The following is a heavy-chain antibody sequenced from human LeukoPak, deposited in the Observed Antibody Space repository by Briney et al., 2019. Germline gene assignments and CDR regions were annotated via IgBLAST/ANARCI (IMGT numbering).Heavy chain of an antibody. D-gene: IGHD1-26*01. CDR3: ARDSGHAAWWFDP. V-gene: IGHV3-21*01. CDR2: ISSSSSYI. Sequence: GGSLRLSCAASGFTFSSYSMNWVRRAPGKGLEWVSSISSSSSYIYYADSVKGRFTISRDNAKNSLYLQMSSLRAEDTAVYYCARDSGHAAWWFDPWGQGTLVTVSS. J-gene: IGHJ5*02. CDR1: GFTFSSYS.